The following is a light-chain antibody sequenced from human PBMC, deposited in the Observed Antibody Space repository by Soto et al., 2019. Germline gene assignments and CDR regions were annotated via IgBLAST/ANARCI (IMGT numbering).Light chain of an antibody. Sequence: QSVLTQPASVSGSPGQSITISCTGTSSDVDGYNYVSWYQYHPGKAPKLMIYDVNNRPSGVSNRFSGSKSGNTASLTISGRQAEDEADYYCSSFTISRNTVIFGGGTKLTVL. V-gene: IGLV2-14*01. CDR3: SSFTISRNTVI. J-gene: IGLJ2*01. CDR2: DVN. CDR1: SSDVDGYNY.